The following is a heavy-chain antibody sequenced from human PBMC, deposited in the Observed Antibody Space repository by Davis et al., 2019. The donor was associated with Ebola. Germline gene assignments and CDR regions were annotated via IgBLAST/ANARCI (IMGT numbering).Heavy chain of an antibody. Sequence: KVSCKGSGYSFTTYWIGWVRQMPGKGLEWMGLIYPGDSDTRYSPSFQGQVTISVDKSISTAYLQWSSLKASDTAMYYCAKGGGGSGSYIDYWGQGTLVTVSS. D-gene: IGHD3-10*01. CDR1: GYSFTTYW. V-gene: IGHV5-51*01. CDR2: IYPGDSDT. J-gene: IGHJ4*02. CDR3: AKGGGGSGSYIDY.